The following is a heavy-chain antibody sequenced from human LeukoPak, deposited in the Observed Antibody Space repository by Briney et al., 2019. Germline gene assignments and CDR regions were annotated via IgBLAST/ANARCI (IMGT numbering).Heavy chain of an antibody. V-gene: IGHV3-7*01. CDR3: ARDLSRIHLWSNPYFDY. D-gene: IGHD5-18*01. J-gene: IGHJ4*02. CDR2: IKQDGSEK. CDR1: GFTFTNNF. Sequence: TGGSLRLSCAASGFTFTNNFMSWVRQVPGKGLEWVANIKQDGSEKYYVDSVKGRFTISRDNAKNSLYLQMNSLRAEDAAVYYCARDLSRIHLWSNPYFDYWGQGTLVTVSS.